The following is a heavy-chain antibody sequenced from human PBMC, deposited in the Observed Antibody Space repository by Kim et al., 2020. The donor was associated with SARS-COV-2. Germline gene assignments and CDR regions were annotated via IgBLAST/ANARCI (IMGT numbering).Heavy chain of an antibody. Sequence: SETLSLTCAVYGGSFSGYYWCWIRQPPGQGQEWIGEIYHSCSTNYNPTPKSRVTISVDTSKNQFSLKLSSVTAADTAVYYCARGRRRWVVRGSYYYNIDVWGQGTTVTVSS. J-gene: IGHJ6*03. CDR1: GGSFSGYY. CDR3: ARGRRRWVVRGSYYYNIDV. CDR2: IYHSCST. V-gene: IGHV4-34*01. D-gene: IGHD6-19*01.